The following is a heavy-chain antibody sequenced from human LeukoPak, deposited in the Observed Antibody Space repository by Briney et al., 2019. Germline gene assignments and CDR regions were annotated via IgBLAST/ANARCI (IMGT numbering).Heavy chain of an antibody. CDR2: ISGNGGST. D-gene: IGHD3-9*01. J-gene: IGHJ4*02. CDR3: ARDPGYAIYSFDY. CDR1: GFPFNNYA. Sequence: SGGSPLPCGAAAGFPFNNYAMKGGRPAGGGGVGGVSTISGNGGSTWYAASVKGPFSISRDNFKNTLYLQMNSLRDEDTAVYYCARDPGYAIYSFDYWGQGALVTVSS. V-gene: IGHV3-23*01.